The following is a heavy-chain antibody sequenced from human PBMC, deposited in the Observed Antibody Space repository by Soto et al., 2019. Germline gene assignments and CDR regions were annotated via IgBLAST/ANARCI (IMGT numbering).Heavy chain of an antibody. J-gene: IGHJ4*02. CDR3: ARVCHDSGGYYYYY. Sequence: EVHLVESGEGLVQPGGSLRLSCAASGFTFSNYGMHWVRLPPGQGLEYGSAITSTGDRTYYADSVKGRFTISRENSKNTLYLQKGSLIAEEMAVYYCARVCHDSGGYYYYYWGPGTLVHGSS. CDR2: ITSTGDRT. D-gene: IGHD3-16*01. CDR1: GFTFSNYG. V-gene: IGHV3-64*02.